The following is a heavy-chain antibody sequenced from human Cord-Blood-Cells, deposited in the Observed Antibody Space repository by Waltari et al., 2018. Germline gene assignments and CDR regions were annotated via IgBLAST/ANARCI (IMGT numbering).Heavy chain of an antibody. Sequence: QLQLQESGPGLVKPSETLSLTCTVSGGSISSSSYYWGWIRQLPGQGLEWIGGIYYSGSTYYDPTLKSRVTISVDTSMIQFSLKLSSVTAADTAVYYCARCHYDFWSGYAFDIWGQGTMVTVSS. CDR1: GGSISSSSYY. V-gene: IGHV4-39*01. CDR2: IYYSGST. CDR3: ARCHYDFWSGYAFDI. J-gene: IGHJ3*02. D-gene: IGHD3-3*01.